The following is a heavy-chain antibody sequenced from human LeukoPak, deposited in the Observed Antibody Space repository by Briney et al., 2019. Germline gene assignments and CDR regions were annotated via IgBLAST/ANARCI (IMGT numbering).Heavy chain of an antibody. CDR1: GGTFSSYA. V-gene: IGHV1-69*06. D-gene: IGHD1-26*01. Sequence: ASVKVSCKASGGTFSSYAISWVRQAPGQGLEWMGGIIPIFGTANYAQKFQGRVTITADKSTSTAYMELSSLRSEDTAVYYCARDLAPMEWELGGDAFDIWGQGTMVTVSS. CDR2: IIPIFGTA. CDR3: ARDLAPMEWELGGDAFDI. J-gene: IGHJ3*02.